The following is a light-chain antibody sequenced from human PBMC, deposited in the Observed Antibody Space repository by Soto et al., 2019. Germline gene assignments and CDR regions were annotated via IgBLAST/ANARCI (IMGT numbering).Light chain of an antibody. J-gene: IGKJ1*01. CDR3: QPYGSSPRT. CDR2: GAS. CDR1: QSVSSSY. Sequence: ESALTQSQDPLSLAPGERATLSCRASQSVSSSYLAWYQQKPGQAPRLLIYGASSRATGIPDRFSGSGSGTDFTLPLSRLEPEDFAVYYCQPYGSSPRTFGQGTKVDIK. V-gene: IGKV3-20*01.